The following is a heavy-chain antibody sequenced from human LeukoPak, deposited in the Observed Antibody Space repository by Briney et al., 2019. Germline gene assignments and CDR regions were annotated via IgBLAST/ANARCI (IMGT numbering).Heavy chain of an antibody. D-gene: IGHD1-26*01. CDR3: ARDNSGSYYFDY. J-gene: IGHJ4*02. V-gene: IGHV3-48*03. CDR2: ISSSGSTI. Sequence: GGSLRLSCAASGFTFSSYEMNWVRQAPGRGLEWVSYISSSGSTIYYADSVKGRFTISRDNAKNSLYLQMNSLRAEDTAVYYCARDNSGSYYFDYWGQGTLVTVSS. CDR1: GFTFSSYE.